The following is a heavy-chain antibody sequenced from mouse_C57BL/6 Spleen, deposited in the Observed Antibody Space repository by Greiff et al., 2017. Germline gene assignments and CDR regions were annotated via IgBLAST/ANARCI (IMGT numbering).Heavy chain of an antibody. CDR3: ARYPTQTAQATTWFAY. CDR2: IDPNSGGT. J-gene: IGHJ3*01. D-gene: IGHD3-2*02. CDR1: GYTFTSYW. V-gene: IGHV1-72*01. Sequence: QVQLQQPGAELVKPGASVKLSCKASGYTFTSYWMHWVKQRPGRGLEWIGRIDPNSGGTKYNEKFKSKATLTVDIPSSTAYMQLSSLTSADSAVYYWARYPTQTAQATTWFAYWGQGTLVTVSA.